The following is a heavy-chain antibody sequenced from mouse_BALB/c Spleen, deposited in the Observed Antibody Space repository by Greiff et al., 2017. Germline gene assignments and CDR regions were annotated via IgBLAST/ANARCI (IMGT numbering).Heavy chain of an antibody. D-gene: IGHD4-1*01. CDR3: TRALTGTEGFDY. CDR2: IDPNSGGT. CDR1: GYTFTSYY. V-gene: IGHV1-62-3*01. J-gene: IGHJ2*01. Sequence: QVQLQQSGAELVKPGASVKLSCKASGYTFTSYYMYWVKQRPGQGLEWIGRIDPNSGGTKYNEKFKSKATLTVDKPSSTAYMQLSSLTSEDSAVYYCTRALTGTEGFDYWGQGTTLTVSS.